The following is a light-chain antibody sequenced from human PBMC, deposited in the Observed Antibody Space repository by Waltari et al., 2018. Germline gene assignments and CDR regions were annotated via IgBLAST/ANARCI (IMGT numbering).Light chain of an antibody. CDR2: NTN. Sequence: TVVTQEPSISVSPGGTVTLTCALTSGSVSTSHWPPWCQPTPGQAPRTLIYNTNRRSSGVPDRFSGSILGNKAALTITGAQADDESHYYCVLHVADAIMLFGGGTKLTVL. CDR1: SGSVSTSHW. V-gene: IGLV8-61*01. J-gene: IGLJ3*02. CDR3: VLHVADAIML.